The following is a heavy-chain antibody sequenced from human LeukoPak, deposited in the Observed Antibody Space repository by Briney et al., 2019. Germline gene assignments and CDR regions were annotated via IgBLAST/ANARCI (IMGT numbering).Heavy chain of an antibody. CDR2: IDGSGGSI. V-gene: IGHV3-11*04. Sequence: GGSLRLSCAASGFTFSDYYINWIRQAPGKGLEWVSFIDGSGGSIYYADSVRGRFTISRDNAKNSLYLQMSSLRDEDTAVYYCARERSGTGWFDYWGQGTLVTVSS. D-gene: IGHD6-19*01. J-gene: IGHJ4*02. CDR1: GFTFSDYY. CDR3: ARERSGTGWFDY.